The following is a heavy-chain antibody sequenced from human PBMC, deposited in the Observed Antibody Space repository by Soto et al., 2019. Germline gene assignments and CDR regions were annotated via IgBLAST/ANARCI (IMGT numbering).Heavy chain of an antibody. CDR3: ARGEGYCPSTSCRFSSHFYYYGMDV. J-gene: IGHJ6*02. CDR2: IYTSGST. V-gene: IGHV4-4*07. Sequence: LTCTVSGGSISSYYWSWIRQPAGKGLEWIGRIYTSGSTNYSPSLKSRVTMSVDTSKNQFSLNLSSVTAADTAVYYCARGEGYCPSTSCRFSSHFYYYGMDVWGQGTTVTVSS. CDR1: GGSISSYY. D-gene: IGHD2-2*01.